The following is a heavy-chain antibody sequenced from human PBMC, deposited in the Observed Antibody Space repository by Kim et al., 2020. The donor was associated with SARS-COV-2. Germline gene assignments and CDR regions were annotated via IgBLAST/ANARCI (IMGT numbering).Heavy chain of an antibody. J-gene: IGHJ4*02. CDR3: ARDRDYYGSGAVSY. V-gene: IGHV3-7*05. Sequence: GGSLRLSCAASGFTFSSYWMSWVRQAPGKGLEWVANIKQDGSEKYYVDSVKGRFTIYRDNAKNSLYLQMNSLRAEDTAVYYCARDRDYYGSGAVSYWGQGTLVTVSS. CDR1: GFTFSSYW. CDR2: IKQDGSEK. D-gene: IGHD3-10*01.